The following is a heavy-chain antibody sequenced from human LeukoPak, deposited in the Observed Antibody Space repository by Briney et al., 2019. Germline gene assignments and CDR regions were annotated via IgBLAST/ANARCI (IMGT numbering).Heavy chain of an antibody. V-gene: IGHV3-30*01. D-gene: IGHD1-1*01. CDR1: GFTFSSYA. J-gene: IGHJ4*02. CDR2: TSSDGNIK. CDR3: ARDPVPATARHFDY. Sequence: GGSLRLSCAASGFTFSSYAMHWVPQSPGKGLEGLAVTSSDGNIKYYADSVKGRFTISRDNSKNTLYLQMNSLRGEDTGVYYCARDPVPATARHFDYWGQGTLVTVSS.